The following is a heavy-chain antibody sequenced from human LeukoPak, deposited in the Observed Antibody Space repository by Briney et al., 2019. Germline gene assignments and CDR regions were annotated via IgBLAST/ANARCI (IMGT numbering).Heavy chain of an antibody. CDR1: GGSVSSSIYY. Sequence: SETLSLTCTVSGGSVSSSIYYWSWIRQPPGKGLEWIGYIYYSGNINYNPSVRSRVTISIDTSKNQFSLNLSSMTTADTAVYYCARVTGDYPKYHYDYWGQGTLVTVSS. V-gene: IGHV4-61*01. J-gene: IGHJ4*02. CDR3: ARVTGDYPKYHYDY. CDR2: IYYSGNI. D-gene: IGHD4-17*01.